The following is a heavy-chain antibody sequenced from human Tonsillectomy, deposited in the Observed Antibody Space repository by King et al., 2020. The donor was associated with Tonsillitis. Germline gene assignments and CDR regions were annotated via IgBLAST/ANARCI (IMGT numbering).Heavy chain of an antibody. Sequence: VQLVESGGGLVKPGGSLRLSCAASGFTFSNAWMNWVRQAPGKGLEWVGRIKSKTDGGTTDYAAPVKGRFTISRDDSKNTLYLQMNSLKTKDTAVYYCTTVGGRYFDWLLWGPQWGQGTLVTVSS. CDR2: IKSKTDGGTT. D-gene: IGHD3-9*01. CDR1: GFTFSNAW. V-gene: IGHV3-15*07. CDR3: TTVGGRYFDWLLWGPQ. J-gene: IGHJ4*02.